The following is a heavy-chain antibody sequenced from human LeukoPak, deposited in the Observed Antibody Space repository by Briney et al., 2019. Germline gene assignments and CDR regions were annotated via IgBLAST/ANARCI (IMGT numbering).Heavy chain of an antibody. Sequence: GGSLRLSCAASGFTFSSYEMNWVRQAPGKGLEWVSYISSSGSTIYYADSVKGRFTISRDNAKNSLYLQTNSLRAEDTAVYYCARQRYSSSWYYFDYWGQGTLVTVSS. CDR1: GFTFSSYE. CDR3: ARQRYSSSWYYFDY. V-gene: IGHV3-48*03. J-gene: IGHJ4*02. D-gene: IGHD6-13*01. CDR2: ISSSGSTI.